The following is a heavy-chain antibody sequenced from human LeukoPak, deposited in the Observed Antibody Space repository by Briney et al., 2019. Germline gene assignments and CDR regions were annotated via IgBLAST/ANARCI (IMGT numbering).Heavy chain of an antibody. CDR2: ISSSGSTI. V-gene: IGHV3-48*04. Sequence: GGSLRLSCAASGFSFSSHGMSWVRQAPGKGLEWVSYISSSGSTIYYADSVKGRFTISRDNAKNSLYLQMNSLRAEDTAVYYCARESEQLVPGGYWGQGTLVTVSS. D-gene: IGHD6-6*01. J-gene: IGHJ4*02. CDR1: GFSFSSHG. CDR3: ARESEQLVPGGY.